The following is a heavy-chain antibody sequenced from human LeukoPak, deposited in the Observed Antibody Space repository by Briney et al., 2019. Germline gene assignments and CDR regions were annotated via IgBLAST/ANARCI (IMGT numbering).Heavy chain of an antibody. CDR3: ARGLATRNDY. V-gene: IGHV3-53*01. D-gene: IGHD1-26*01. Sequence: PGGSLRLSCAASGFTVSSNYMSWVRQAPGKGLECVSAIYSDGSTYYADSVKGRFTISRDNSKNTLYLQMNSLRAEDTAVYYCARGLATRNDYWGQGTLVTVSS. CDR2: IYSDGST. CDR1: GFTVSSNY. J-gene: IGHJ4*02.